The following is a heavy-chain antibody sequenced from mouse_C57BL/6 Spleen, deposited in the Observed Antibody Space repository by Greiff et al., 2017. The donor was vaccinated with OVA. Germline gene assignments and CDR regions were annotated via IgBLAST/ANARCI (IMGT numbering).Heavy chain of an antibody. Sequence: QVQLQQPGTELVKPGASVKLSCKASGYTFTSYWMHWVKQRPGQGLEWIGNINPSNGGTNYNEKFKSKATLTVDKSSSTAYMQLSSLTSEDSAVYYCARGHEYDGVYWYFDVWGTGTTVTVSS. CDR3: ARGHEYDGVYWYFDV. J-gene: IGHJ1*03. CDR2: INPSNGGT. V-gene: IGHV1-53*01. D-gene: IGHD2-4*01. CDR1: GYTFTSYW.